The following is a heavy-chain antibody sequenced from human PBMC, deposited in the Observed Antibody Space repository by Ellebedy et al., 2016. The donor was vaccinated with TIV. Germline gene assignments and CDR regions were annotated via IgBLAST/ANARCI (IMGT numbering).Heavy chain of an antibody. V-gene: IGHV3-21*01. CDR2: ISIISSYI. Sequence: PGGSLRLSCEVSGFTFSTYSLNWVRQAPGKGLEWVSFISIISSYIDYADSVKGRFTISRDNAKNSLYLQMNSLRAEDTAVYYCASVDASAYCGDDCYSNYWGQGALVTVSS. CDR1: GFTFSTYS. J-gene: IGHJ4*02. D-gene: IGHD2-21*02. CDR3: ASVDASAYCGDDCYSNY.